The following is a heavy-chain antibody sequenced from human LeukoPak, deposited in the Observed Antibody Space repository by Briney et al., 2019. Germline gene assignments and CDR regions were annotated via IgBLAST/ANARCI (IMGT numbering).Heavy chain of an antibody. V-gene: IGHV3-23*01. CDR1: GFSSGSSA. Sequence: QPGGSLRFSCAASGFSSGSSALGWVRQAPGKGLEWISSISGSGSYTYYADSVKGRFTISRDNSKNTVYLQMNSLRDGDTAVYYCATRSFYYGMDVWGQGTTVTVSS. J-gene: IGHJ6*02. CDR2: ISGSGSYT. CDR3: ATRSFYYGMDV.